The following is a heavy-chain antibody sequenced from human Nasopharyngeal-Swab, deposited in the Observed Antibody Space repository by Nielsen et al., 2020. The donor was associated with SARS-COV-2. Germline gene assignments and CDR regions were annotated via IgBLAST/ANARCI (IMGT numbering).Heavy chain of an antibody. J-gene: IGHJ6*02. CDR2: IYTSGST. D-gene: IGHD2-2*01. CDR1: GGSISSGGYS. Sequence: SETLSLTCAVSGGSISSGGYSWSWIRQPAGKGLEWIGRIYTSGSTNYNPSLKSRVTISVDTSKNQFSLKLSSVTAADTAVYYCARGRVVPAASRYGMDVWGQGTTVTVSS. CDR3: ARGRVVPAASRYGMDV. V-gene: IGHV4-61*02.